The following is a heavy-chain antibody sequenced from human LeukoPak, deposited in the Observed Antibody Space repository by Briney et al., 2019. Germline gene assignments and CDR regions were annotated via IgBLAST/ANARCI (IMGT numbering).Heavy chain of an antibody. Sequence: SGGSLRLSCAASGFTFSSYSMNWVRQAPGKGLERVSSISSSSSYIYYADSVKGRFTISRDNAKNSLYLQMNSLRAEDTAVYYCARDYDILTGYFSCYFDYWGQGTLVTVSS. J-gene: IGHJ4*02. CDR1: GFTFSSYS. V-gene: IGHV3-21*01. D-gene: IGHD3-9*01. CDR3: ARDYDILTGYFSCYFDY. CDR2: ISSSSSYI.